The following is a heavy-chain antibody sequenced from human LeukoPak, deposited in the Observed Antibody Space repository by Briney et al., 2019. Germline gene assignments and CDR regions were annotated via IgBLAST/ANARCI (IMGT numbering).Heavy chain of an antibody. Sequence: SETLSLTCAVYGGSFSGYYWSWIRQPPGKGLEWIGEINHSGSTNYNPSLESRVTISVDTSKNQCSLKLSSVTTADTAVYYCARGRLRFLEWLDKRYYFDYWGQGTLVTASS. V-gene: IGHV4-34*01. CDR2: INHSGST. J-gene: IGHJ4*02. D-gene: IGHD3-3*01. CDR3: ARGRLRFLEWLDKRYYFDY. CDR1: GGSFSGYY.